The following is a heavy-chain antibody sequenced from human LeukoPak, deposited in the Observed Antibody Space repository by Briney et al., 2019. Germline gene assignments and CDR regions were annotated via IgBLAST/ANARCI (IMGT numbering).Heavy chain of an antibody. CDR3: AREEDMVVAAGTKSYFDY. J-gene: IGHJ4*02. CDR1: GFTFSSYW. V-gene: IGHV3-7*01. CDR2: IKQDGSEK. D-gene: IGHD2-15*01. Sequence: GGSLRLSCAASGFTFSSYWMSWVRQAPGKGLEWVANIKQDGSEKYYVDSVKGRFTISRDNAKNSLYLQMNSLRAEDTAVYYCAREEDMVVAAGTKSYFDYWGQGTLVTVSS.